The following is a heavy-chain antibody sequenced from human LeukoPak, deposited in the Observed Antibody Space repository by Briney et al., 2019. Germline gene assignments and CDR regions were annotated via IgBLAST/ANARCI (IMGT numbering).Heavy chain of an antibody. CDR3: AKWVEQWRALDY. CDR1: GFTFSSYA. Sequence: GGSLRLSCAASGFTFSSYAMSCVRQAPGKGLEWVSAISGSGGSTYYADSVKGRFTISRDNSKNTLYLQMNSLRAEDTAVYYCAKWVEQWRALDYWGQGTLVTVSS. CDR2: ISGSGGST. D-gene: IGHD6-19*01. J-gene: IGHJ4*02. V-gene: IGHV3-23*01.